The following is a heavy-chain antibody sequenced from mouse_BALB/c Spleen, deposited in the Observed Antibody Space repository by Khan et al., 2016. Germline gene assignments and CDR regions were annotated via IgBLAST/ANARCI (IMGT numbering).Heavy chain of an antibody. CDR3: ARKDGNYVGFVY. V-gene: IGHV9-1*02. Sequence: QIQLVQSGPELKKPEETVKISCKASGYTFTNYGMNWVKQAPGKGLKWMGWINTYTGEPTYADDFKGRFAFSLETSASTAYLQINNLKNEDMATXFCARKDGNYVGFVYWGQGTLVTVSA. J-gene: IGHJ3*01. CDR1: GYTFTNYG. D-gene: IGHD2-1*01. CDR2: INTYTGEP.